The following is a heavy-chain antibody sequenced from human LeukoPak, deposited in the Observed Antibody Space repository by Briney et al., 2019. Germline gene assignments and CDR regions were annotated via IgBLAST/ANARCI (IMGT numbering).Heavy chain of an antibody. V-gene: IGHV3-21*01. CDR2: IGSSSSYI. D-gene: IGHD2-2*02. CDR3: ARVAGSCSSTSCYTGWFDP. J-gene: IGHJ5*02. Sequence: PGGSLRLSCAASGFTFSSYSMNWVRQAPGKGLEWVSSIGSSSSYIYYADSVKGRFTISRDNAKNSLYLQMNSLRAEDTAVYYCARVAGSCSSTSCYTGWFDPWGQGTLVTVSS. CDR1: GFTFSSYS.